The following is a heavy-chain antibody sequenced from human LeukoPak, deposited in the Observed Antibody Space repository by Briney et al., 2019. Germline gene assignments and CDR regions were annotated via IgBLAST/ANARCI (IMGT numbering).Heavy chain of an antibody. J-gene: IGHJ4*02. CDR3: ATAYDLREYFDY. D-gene: IGHD3-3*01. Sequence: ASVKVSCKVSGYTLTELSMHWVRQAPGKGLEWMGGFDPEDGETIYAQKFQGRVTMTEDTSTDTAYMELGSLRSEDTAVYYCATAYDLREYFDYWGQGTLVTVSS. CDR2: FDPEDGET. V-gene: IGHV1-24*01. CDR1: GYTLTELS.